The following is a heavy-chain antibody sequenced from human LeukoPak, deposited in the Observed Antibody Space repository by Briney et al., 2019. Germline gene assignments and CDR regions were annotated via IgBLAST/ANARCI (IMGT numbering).Heavy chain of an antibody. J-gene: IGHJ6*02. CDR2: ISYDGSNK. D-gene: IGHD6-6*01. CDR1: GFTFSSYA. V-gene: IGHV3-30-3*01. CDR3: ARDGTRASYSSSLNYYYYYGMDV. Sequence: GRSLRLSCAASGFTFSSYAMHWVRQAPGKGLEWVAVISYDGSNKYYADSVKGRFTISRDNSKNTLYLQMNSLRAEDTAVYYCARDGTRASYSSSLNYYYYYGMDVWGQGTTVTVSS.